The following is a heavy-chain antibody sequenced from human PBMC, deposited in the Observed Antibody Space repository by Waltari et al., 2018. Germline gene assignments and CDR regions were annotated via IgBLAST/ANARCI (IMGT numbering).Heavy chain of an antibody. CDR1: GYTFTSYA. Sequence: QVQLVQSGAEVKKPGASVKVSCKASGYTFTSYAMHWVRQAPGQRLEWMGWINAGNGNTKYSQKFHGRVTITRDTSASTAYMELSSLRSEDTAVYYCASPYYYDSSGYYSGAFDIWGQGTMVTVSS. J-gene: IGHJ3*02. V-gene: IGHV1-3*01. CDR2: INAGNGNT. CDR3: ASPYYYDSSGYYSGAFDI. D-gene: IGHD3-22*01.